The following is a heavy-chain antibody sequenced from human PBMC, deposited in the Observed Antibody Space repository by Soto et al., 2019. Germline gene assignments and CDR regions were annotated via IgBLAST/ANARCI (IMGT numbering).Heavy chain of an antibody. Sequence: QVQLVESGGGVVQPGRSLRLSWEASGFTFLNYGMNWVRLALGKGLEWVAVISYEGNDKYYSDSVKGRFTISRDNSKNTLYLQMNSLRADDTAVYYCSKGHCSGANCYRLFYYDGMDVWGQGTTVTVSS. D-gene: IGHD2-2*01. V-gene: IGHV3-30*18. J-gene: IGHJ6*02. CDR3: SKGHCSGANCYRLFYYDGMDV. CDR1: GFTFLNYG. CDR2: ISYEGNDK.